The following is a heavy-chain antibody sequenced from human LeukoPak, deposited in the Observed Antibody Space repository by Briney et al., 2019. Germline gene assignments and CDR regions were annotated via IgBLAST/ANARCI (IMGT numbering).Heavy chain of an antibody. J-gene: IGHJ3*02. V-gene: IGHV3-23*01. Sequence: PGGSLRLSCAASGFSFSSYAMNWVRQAPGKGLEWVSAISGSGGSTYYADTVKGPFTISRDNSKNTLYLQMNSLRAEETAVYYCAKLGRDGYKTAPDSFDIWGQGTMVTVSS. CDR2: ISGSGGST. CDR1: GFSFSSYA. CDR3: AKLGRDGYKTAPDSFDI. D-gene: IGHD5-24*01.